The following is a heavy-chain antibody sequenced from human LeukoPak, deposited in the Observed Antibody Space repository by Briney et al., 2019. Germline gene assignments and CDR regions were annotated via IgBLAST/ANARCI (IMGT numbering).Heavy chain of an antibody. D-gene: IGHD3-10*01. CDR1: GGTFSSYA. CDR3: ARDTGFRSSGHGY. J-gene: IGHJ4*02. V-gene: IGHV1-69*04. Sequence: ASVKVSCKASGGTFSSYAISWVRQAPGQGLEWMGRIIPILGIANYAQKFQGRVTITADKSTSTAYMELSSLRSEDTAVYYCARDTGFRSSGHGYWGQGTLATVSS. CDR2: IIPILGIA.